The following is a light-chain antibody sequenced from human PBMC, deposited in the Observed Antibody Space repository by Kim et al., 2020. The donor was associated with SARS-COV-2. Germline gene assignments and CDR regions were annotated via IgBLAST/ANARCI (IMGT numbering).Light chain of an antibody. V-gene: IGLV3-1*01. CDR2: QDS. CDR1: KLGDKY. CDR3: QAWDSSTAWV. Sequence: SPGKTARITCSGDKLGDKYACWYQQKPGQSPVLVIYQDSKRPSGIPERFSGSNSGNTATLTISGTQAMDEADYYCQAWDSSTAWVFGGGTQLTVL. J-gene: IGLJ2*01.